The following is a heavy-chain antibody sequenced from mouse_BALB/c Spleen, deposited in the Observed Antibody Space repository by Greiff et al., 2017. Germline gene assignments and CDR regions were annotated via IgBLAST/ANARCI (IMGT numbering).Heavy chain of an antibody. CDR1: GYTFTDYT. D-gene: IGHD2-4*01. CDR3: ARATSDYDDDDFDY. Sequence: SGPELVKPGASVKISCKTSGYTFTDYTMHWVKLSPGKSLEWIGGINPNNGGTSYNQKFKGKATLTVDKSSSTAYMELRSLTSEDSAVYSCARATSDYDDDDFDYWGQGTTLTVSS. V-gene: IGHV1-18*01. J-gene: IGHJ2*01. CDR2: INPNNGGT.